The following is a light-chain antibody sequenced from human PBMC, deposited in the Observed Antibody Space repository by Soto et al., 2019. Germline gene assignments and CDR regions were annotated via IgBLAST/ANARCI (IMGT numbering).Light chain of an antibody. J-gene: IGLJ3*02. V-gene: IGLV6-57*04. CDR2: EFY. CDR3: QSYDNYNVV. CDR1: SGNIASRY. Sequence: FMLTQPHSASESPGKTVTISCTRSSGNIASRYVQWYQQRPGSAPSTVIYEFYERPSGVPDRFSGAIDSSSNSASLTISGLKTEDEADYYCQSYDNYNVVFGGGTKLTVL.